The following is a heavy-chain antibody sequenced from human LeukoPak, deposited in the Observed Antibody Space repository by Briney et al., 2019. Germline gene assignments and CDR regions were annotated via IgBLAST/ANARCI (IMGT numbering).Heavy chain of an antibody. V-gene: IGHV4-4*07. J-gene: IGHJ4*01. D-gene: IGHD1-14*01. CDR2: IYTSGIT. CDR1: GGSISSYY. Sequence: SETLSLTCTVSGGSISSYYWSWIRQPAGKGLEWIGRIYTSGITNYNPSLKSRVTMSVDTSKNQFSLKLSSVTAADTAVYYWARDHRGGDYFDYWGQGTLVTVSS. CDR3: ARDHRGGDYFDY.